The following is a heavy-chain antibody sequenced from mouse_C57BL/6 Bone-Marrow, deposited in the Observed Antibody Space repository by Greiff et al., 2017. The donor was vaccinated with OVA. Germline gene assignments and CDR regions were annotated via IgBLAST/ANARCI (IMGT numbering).Heavy chain of an antibody. CDR1: GYTFTNYW. Sequence: QVQLKQSGAELVRPGTSVKMSCKASGYTFTNYWIGWAKQRPGHGLEWIGDIYPGGGYTNYNEKFKGKATLTADKSSSTAYMQFSSLTSEDSAIYYCARTGRQRAMDYWGQGTSVTVSS. J-gene: IGHJ4*01. V-gene: IGHV1-63*01. D-gene: IGHD3-3*01. CDR2: IYPGGGYT. CDR3: ARTGRQRAMDY.